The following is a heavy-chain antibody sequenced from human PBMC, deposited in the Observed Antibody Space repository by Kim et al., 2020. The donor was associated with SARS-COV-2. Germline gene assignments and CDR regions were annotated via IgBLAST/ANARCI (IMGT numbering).Heavy chain of an antibody. J-gene: IGHJ4*02. CDR3: ARDLSDNWTFAY. CDR1: GYTFTSNH. D-gene: IGHD1-20*01. Sequence: ASVKVSCKASGYTFTSNHMHWVRQAPGQGLEWMGLITPTGDSTSYSQRFQGRLTMTTDTSTSTVYMELSGLRSEDTAVYFCARDLSDNWTFAYWGQGTLVTDAS. CDR2: ITPTGDST. V-gene: IGHV1-46*01.